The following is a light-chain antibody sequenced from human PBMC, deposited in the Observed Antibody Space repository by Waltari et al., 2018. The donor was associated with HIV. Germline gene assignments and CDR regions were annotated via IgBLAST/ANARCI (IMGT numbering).Light chain of an antibody. CDR3: CSYAGTYTWV. J-gene: IGLJ2*01. V-gene: IGLV2-11*01. CDR1: STDIGDYNY. CDR2: DVS. Sequence: QSALTQPRSVSGSPGQSVTIPCRGSSTDIGDYNYVPCYQQHPGQVPKLVIFDVSKRPSGVPDLFSGSKSVNTASLTISGLQAEDEADYYCCSYAGTYTWVFGGGTRLTVL.